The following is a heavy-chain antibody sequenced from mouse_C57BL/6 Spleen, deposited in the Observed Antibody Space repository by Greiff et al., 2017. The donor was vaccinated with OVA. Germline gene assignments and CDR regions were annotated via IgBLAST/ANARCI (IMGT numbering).Heavy chain of an antibody. CDR3: ARDELRREGYAMDY. CDR2: IDPSDSYT. J-gene: IGHJ4*01. Sequence: VQLQQPGAELVKLGASVKLSCKASGYTFTSYWMQWVKQRPGQGLEWIGEIDPSDSYTNYNQKFKGKATLTVDTSSSTAYMQLSSLTSEDSAVYYCARDELRREGYAMDYWGQGTSVTVSS. CDR1: GYTFTSYW. D-gene: IGHD2-4*01. V-gene: IGHV1-50*01.